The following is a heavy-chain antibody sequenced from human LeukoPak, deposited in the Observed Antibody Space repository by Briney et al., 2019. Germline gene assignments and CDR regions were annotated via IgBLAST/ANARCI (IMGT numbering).Heavy chain of an antibody. V-gene: IGHV4-34*01. Sequence: SETLSLTCAVYGGSFSGYYWSWIRQPPGKGLEWIGEINHSGSTNYNPPLKSRVTISVDTSKNQFSLKLSSVTAADTAVYYCASKRRFDPWGQGTLVTVSS. CDR3: ASKRRFDP. CDR2: INHSGST. J-gene: IGHJ5*02. CDR1: GGSFSGYY.